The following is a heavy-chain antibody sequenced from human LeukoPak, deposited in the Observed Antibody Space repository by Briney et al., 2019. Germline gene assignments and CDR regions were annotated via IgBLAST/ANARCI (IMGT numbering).Heavy chain of an antibody. CDR3: ARRRRYGSGPWYFDL. CDR1: GYSISSGYY. D-gene: IGHD3-10*01. CDR2: IYHSGST. J-gene: IGHJ2*01. Sequence: SETLSLTCTVSGYSISSGYYWGWIRQPPGKGLEWIGSIYHSGSTNYNPSLKSRVTISVDTSKNQFSLKLSSVTAADTAVYYCARRRRYGSGPWYFDLWGRGTLVTVSS. V-gene: IGHV4-38-2*02.